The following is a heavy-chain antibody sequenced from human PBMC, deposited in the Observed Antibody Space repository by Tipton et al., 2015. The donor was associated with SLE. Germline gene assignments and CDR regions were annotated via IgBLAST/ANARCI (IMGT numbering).Heavy chain of an antibody. D-gene: IGHD4-17*01. CDR1: GDSINRPTYY. Sequence: TLSLTCAVSGDSINRPTYYWTWIRQHPGKGLEWIGYIYHSGSTYYNPSLKSRVSISVDTSKNQLSLNLNSATAADTAVYYCARLGTVTTRYYYYGMDVWGQGTTVTVSS. J-gene: IGHJ6*02. CDR3: ARLGTVTTRYYYYGMDV. V-gene: IGHV4-31*11. CDR2: IYHSGST.